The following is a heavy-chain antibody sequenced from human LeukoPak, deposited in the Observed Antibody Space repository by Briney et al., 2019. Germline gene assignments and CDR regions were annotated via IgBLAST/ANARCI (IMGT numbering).Heavy chain of an antibody. Sequence: TGGSLRLSCAISGFTFSGCELTWVRQAPGKGLEWISYISRSGNTIYYADSVKGRFTTSRDNAKNSLYLQMNSLRVEDTAVYYRARVATIDRVPLDALDIWGQGTMVSVSS. D-gene: IGHD3-10*01. CDR1: GFTFSGCE. J-gene: IGHJ3*02. V-gene: IGHV3-48*03. CDR3: ARVATIDRVPLDALDI. CDR2: ISRSGNTI.